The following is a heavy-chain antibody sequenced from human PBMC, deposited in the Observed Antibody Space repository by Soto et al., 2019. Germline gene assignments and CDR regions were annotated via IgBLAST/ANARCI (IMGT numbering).Heavy chain of an antibody. CDR2: IYYSGST. V-gene: IGHV4-59*08. D-gene: IGHD5-12*01. CDR1: GGSISSYY. CDR3: ARALDIVATNAFDF. J-gene: IGHJ3*01. Sequence: PSETLSLTCTVSGGSISSYYWSWIRQPPGKGLEWIGYIYYSGSTNYNPSPKSRVTISVDTSKNQFSLKLSSVTAADTAVYYCARALDIVATNAFDFWGQGTMVTVSS.